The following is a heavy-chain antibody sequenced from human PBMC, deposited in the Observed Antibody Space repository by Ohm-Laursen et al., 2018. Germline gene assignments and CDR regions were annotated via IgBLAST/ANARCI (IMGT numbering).Heavy chain of an antibody. D-gene: IGHD5-18*01. CDR2: IYWDDDK. J-gene: IGHJ4*02. CDR1: GFSLSTSGVG. Sequence: TQTLTLTFTFSGFSLSTSGVGVGWIRQPPGKALEWLALIYWDDDKRYSPSLKSRLTITKDTSKNQVVLTMTNMDPVDTATYYCAHRLTTAMVFDYWGQGTLVTVSS. CDR3: AHRLTTAMVFDY. V-gene: IGHV2-5*02.